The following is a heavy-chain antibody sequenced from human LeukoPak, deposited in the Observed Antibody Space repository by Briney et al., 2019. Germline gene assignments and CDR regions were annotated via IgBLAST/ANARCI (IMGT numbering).Heavy chain of an antibody. CDR2: MNPNSGNT. CDR1: GYTFTSYD. D-gene: IGHD6-19*01. V-gene: IGHV1-8*03. J-gene: IGHJ4*02. Sequence: ASVKVSCKASGYTFTSYDINWVRQATGQGLEWMGWMNPNSGNTGYAQKLQGRVTITRNTSISTAYMELSSLRSEDTAVYYCARVRYSSGWYDPIDYWGQGTLVTVSS. CDR3: ARVRYSSGWYDPIDY.